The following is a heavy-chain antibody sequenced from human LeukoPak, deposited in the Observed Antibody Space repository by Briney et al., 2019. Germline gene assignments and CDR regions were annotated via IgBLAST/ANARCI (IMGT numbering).Heavy chain of an antibody. CDR3: ARMAPGGYCSSTSCYSFWFDP. CDR1: GGSISSYY. CDR2: IYYSGST. V-gene: IGHV4-59*01. D-gene: IGHD2-2*01. Sequence: SETLSLTCTVSGGSISSYYWSWIRQPPGRGLEWIGYIYYSGSTNYNPSLKSRVTISVDTSKNQFSLKLSSVTAADTAVYYCARMAPGGYCSSTSCYSFWFDPWGQGTLVTVSS. J-gene: IGHJ5*02.